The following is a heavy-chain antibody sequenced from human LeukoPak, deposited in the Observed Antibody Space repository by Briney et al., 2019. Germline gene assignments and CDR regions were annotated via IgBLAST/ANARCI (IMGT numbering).Heavy chain of an antibody. CDR3: AKVKEDRYYNSRGFYLDY. CDR2: ISYDGSNK. D-gene: IGHD3-22*01. Sequence: PGGSLRLSCAASGLTFSSYAMHWVRQAPGKGLEWVAVISYDGSNKYYADSVKGRFTISRDNSKNTLYLQMNSLRAEDTAVYYCAKVKEDRYYNSRGFYLDYWGQGTLVTVSS. V-gene: IGHV3-30-3*01. CDR1: GLTFSSYA. J-gene: IGHJ4*02.